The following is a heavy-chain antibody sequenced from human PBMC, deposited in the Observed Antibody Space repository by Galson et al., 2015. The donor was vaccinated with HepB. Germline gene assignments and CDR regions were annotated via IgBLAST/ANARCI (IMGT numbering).Heavy chain of an antibody. CDR3: AKHSYDSIGSSPGGAFDI. J-gene: IGHJ3*02. V-gene: IGHV3-23*01. Sequence: SLRLSCAPSGFTFSSYAMSWVRQAPGKGLEWVSSISGSGGSTYYADSVKGRFTVSRDNSKNTLYLQMNSLRVDDTAVYYCAKHSYDSIGSSPGGAFDIWGQGTMVTVSS. D-gene: IGHD3-22*01. CDR1: GFTFSSYA. CDR2: ISGSGGST.